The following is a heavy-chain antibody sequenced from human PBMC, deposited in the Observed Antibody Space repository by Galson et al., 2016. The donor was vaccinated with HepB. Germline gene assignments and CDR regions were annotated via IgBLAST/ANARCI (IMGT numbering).Heavy chain of an antibody. CDR2: ISGSAGRT. J-gene: IGHJ6*02. V-gene: IGHV3-23*01. D-gene: IGHD3-10*01. Sequence: SLRLSCASSGFTSSSYAMTWVRQAPGKGLEWVSAISGSAGRTFYADSVKGRFTISRDNSKNTLYLQMDGLRAEDSALYYCAKAQGSMVRDYYYGLDVWGQGTTVTVSS. CDR3: AKAQGSMVRDYYYGLDV. CDR1: GFTSSSYA.